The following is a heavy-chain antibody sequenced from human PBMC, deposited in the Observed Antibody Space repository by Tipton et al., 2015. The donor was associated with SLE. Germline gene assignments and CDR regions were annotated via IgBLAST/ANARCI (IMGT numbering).Heavy chain of an antibody. CDR1: GYTFTSYA. CDR2: INAGNGNT. D-gene: IGHD3-22*01. Sequence: QSGPEVKKPGASVKVSCKASGYTFTSYAMHWVRQAPGQRLEWMGWINAGNGNTKYSQKFQGRVTITRDTSASTAYMELSSLRSEDTAVYYCASPDPAYAYYYDSSGYYRYWGQGTLVTVSS. CDR3: ASPDPAYAYYYDSSGYYRY. J-gene: IGHJ4*02. V-gene: IGHV1-3*01.